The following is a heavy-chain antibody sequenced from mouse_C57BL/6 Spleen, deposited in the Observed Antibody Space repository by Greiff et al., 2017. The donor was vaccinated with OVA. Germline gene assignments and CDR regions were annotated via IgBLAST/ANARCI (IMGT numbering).Heavy chain of an antibody. V-gene: IGHV1-82*01. Sequence: VKLMESGPELVKPGASVKISCKASGYAFSSSWMNWVKQRPGKGLEWIGRIYPGDGDTNYNGKFKGKATLTADKSSSTAYMQLSSLTSEDSAVYFCARTGDYSNFDWYFDVWGTGTTVTVSS. J-gene: IGHJ1*03. CDR1: GYAFSSSW. CDR2: IYPGDGDT. D-gene: IGHD2-5*01. CDR3: ARTGDYSNFDWYFDV.